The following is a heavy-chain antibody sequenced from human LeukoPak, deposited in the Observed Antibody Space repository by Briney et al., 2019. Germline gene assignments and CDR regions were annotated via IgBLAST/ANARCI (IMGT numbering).Heavy chain of an antibody. CDR1: GYTFTSYG. CDR2: ISAYNGNT. J-gene: IGHJ3*02. Sequence: ASVKVSCKASGYTFTSYGISWVRQAPGQGLEWMGWISAYNGNTNYAQKLQGRVTMTTDTSTSTAYMELRSLRSDDTAVYYCARDRKRVYQWLIHGGYAFDIWGQGTMVTVSS. V-gene: IGHV1-18*01. D-gene: IGHD6-19*01. CDR3: ARDRKRVYQWLIHGGYAFDI.